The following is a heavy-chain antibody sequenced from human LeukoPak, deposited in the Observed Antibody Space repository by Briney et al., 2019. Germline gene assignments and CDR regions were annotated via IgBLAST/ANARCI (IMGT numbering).Heavy chain of an antibody. CDR3: AKPHTMVRGVITY. CDR2: ISGPGGTT. CDR1: GFTFSTHA. Sequence: GGSLRLSCVVSGFTFSTHAMTWVRQAPGKGLERVSDISGPGGTTYYADSVKGRFTISRDNSKNTLYLQMNSLRAEDTAVYYCAKPHTMVRGVITYWSQGTLVTVSS. J-gene: IGHJ4*02. D-gene: IGHD3-10*01. V-gene: IGHV3-23*01.